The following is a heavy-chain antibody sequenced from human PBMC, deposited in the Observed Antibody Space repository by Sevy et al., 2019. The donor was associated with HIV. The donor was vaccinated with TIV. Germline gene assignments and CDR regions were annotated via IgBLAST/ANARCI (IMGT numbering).Heavy chain of an antibody. V-gene: IGHV3-21*01. CDR1: GFTFSTYS. CDR3: ARDGKAWDLLNY. D-gene: IGHD1-26*01. CDR2: ISGSSNYI. J-gene: IGHJ4*02. Sequence: EGSLRLSCAGFGFTFSTYSMNWVRQAPGKGLEWISFISGSSNYIYYADSVKGRFTISRDNVKDSLYLQMNSLRVEDTAVYFCARDGKAWDLLNYWGQGTLVTVSS.